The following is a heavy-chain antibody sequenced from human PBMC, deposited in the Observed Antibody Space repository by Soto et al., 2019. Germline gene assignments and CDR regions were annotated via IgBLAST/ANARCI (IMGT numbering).Heavy chain of an antibody. CDR3: ARIDPAPYYFDY. Sequence: QVQLQQWGAGLLKPSETLSLTCAVYGGSFSGYYWSWIRQPPGKGLEWIGEINHSGSTNYNPSLKSRVTISVDTSKNQFSLKLSSVTAADTAVYYCARIDPAPYYFDYWGQGTLVTVSS. V-gene: IGHV4-34*01. D-gene: IGHD2-2*01. CDR2: INHSGST. CDR1: GGSFSGYY. J-gene: IGHJ4*02.